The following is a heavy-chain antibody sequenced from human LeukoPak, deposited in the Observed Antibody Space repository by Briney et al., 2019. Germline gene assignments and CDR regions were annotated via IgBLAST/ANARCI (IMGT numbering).Heavy chain of an antibody. CDR1: SGSISGSY. CDR2: IHYSGST. Sequence: LETLSLTCNVSSGSISGSYWSWIRQPAGKGLEWIGRIHYSGSTNYNPSLKSRVTISLDTSKNQFSLKLRSVTAADTAVYYCAKFGGGNYYEAFFDFWGQGALVTVSS. V-gene: IGHV4-4*07. J-gene: IGHJ4*02. CDR3: AKFGGGNYYEAFFDF. D-gene: IGHD3-16*01.